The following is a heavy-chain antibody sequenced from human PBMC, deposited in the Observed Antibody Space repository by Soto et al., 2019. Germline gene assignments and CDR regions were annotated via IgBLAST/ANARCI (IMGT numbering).Heavy chain of an antibody. V-gene: IGHV4-39*01. D-gene: IGHD2-2*01. J-gene: IGHJ6*02. CDR1: GGSISSSSYF. Sequence: SETLSLTCSVSGGSISSSSYFWGWIRQPPGKGMERIGSIYYSGSTYYNPSLKSRVTISVDTSKNQFSLKVSSVTAADTAVFYCARLAGYCSGTSCYGYYGMDVWGQGTTVTVSS. CDR2: IYYSGST. CDR3: ARLAGYCSGTSCYGYYGMDV.